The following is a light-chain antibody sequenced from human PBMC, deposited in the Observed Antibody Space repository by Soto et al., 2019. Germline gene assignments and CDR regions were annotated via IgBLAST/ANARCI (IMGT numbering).Light chain of an antibody. CDR1: SSDVGGYNY. Sequence: QSALTQPASVSGSPGQSITISCTGTSSDVGGYNYVSWYQQHPVKAPKLMIYDVSNRPSGVSNRFSGSKSGNTASLTISGLQAEDEADYSCSSYTSSSTRVFGTGTKLTVL. J-gene: IGLJ1*01. CDR3: SSYTSSSTRV. CDR2: DVS. V-gene: IGLV2-14*01.